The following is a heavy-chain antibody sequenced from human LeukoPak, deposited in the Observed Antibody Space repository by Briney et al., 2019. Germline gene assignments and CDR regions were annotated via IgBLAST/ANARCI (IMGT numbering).Heavy chain of an antibody. V-gene: IGHV3-23*01. CDR1: GFTFSSYA. CDR3: TRDSTAAGVYYYMDV. CDR2: ISGSGGST. Sequence: GGSLRLSCAASGFTFSSYAMSWVRQAPGKGLEWVSAISGSGGSTYYADSVKGRFTISRDDSKSIAYLQMNSLKTEDTAVYYCTRDSTAAGVYYYMDVWGKGTTVTISS. D-gene: IGHD6-13*01. J-gene: IGHJ6*03.